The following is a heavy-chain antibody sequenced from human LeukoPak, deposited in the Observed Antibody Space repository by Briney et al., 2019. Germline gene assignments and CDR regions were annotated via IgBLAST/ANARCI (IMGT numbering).Heavy chain of an antibody. D-gene: IGHD3-16*02. CDR3: ALTFGGVIVSYFDY. CDR1: GFTLSSYA. CDR2: ISGSGGST. J-gene: IGHJ4*02. V-gene: IGHV3-23*01. Sequence: PGGSLRLSCAASGFTLSSYAMSWVRQAPGKGLEWVSAISGSGGSTYYADSVKGRFTISRDNSKNTLYLQMNSLRAEDTAVYCCALTFGGVIVSYFDYWGQGTLVTVSS.